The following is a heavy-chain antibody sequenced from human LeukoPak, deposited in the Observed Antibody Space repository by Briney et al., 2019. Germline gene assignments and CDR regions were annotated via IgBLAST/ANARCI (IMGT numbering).Heavy chain of an antibody. Sequence: ASVKVSCKASGFTFTSSAVQWVRQARGQRLEWIGWIVVGSGNTNYAQKFQERVTITRDMSTSTAYMELSSLRSEDTAVYYCAADLRDSSSWYVRSHWGQGTLVTVSS. J-gene: IGHJ4*02. D-gene: IGHD6-13*01. CDR3: AADLRDSSSWYVRSH. CDR1: GFTFTSSA. V-gene: IGHV1-58*01. CDR2: IVVGSGNT.